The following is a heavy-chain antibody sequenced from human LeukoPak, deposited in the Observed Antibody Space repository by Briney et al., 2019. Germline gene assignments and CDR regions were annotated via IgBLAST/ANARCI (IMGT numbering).Heavy chain of an antibody. D-gene: IGHD3-3*01. CDR3: ARALEWVPFDY. CDR2: ISYDGSNK. V-gene: IGHV3-30*03. J-gene: IGHJ4*02. CDR1: GFTFSSYG. Sequence: PGGSLRLSCAASGFTFSSYGMHWVRQAPGKGLEWVAVISYDGSNKYYADSVKGRFTISRDNSKNTLYLQMNSLRAEDTAVYYCARALEWVPFDYWGQGTLVTVSS.